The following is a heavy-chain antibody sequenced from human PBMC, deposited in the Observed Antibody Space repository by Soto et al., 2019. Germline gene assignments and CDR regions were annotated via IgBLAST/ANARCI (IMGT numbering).Heavy chain of an antibody. J-gene: IGHJ4*02. Sequence: TISHTCCDADVPISRVGPPWDRINQPPGKGLEWIGYIYHSGSTYYNPPLKSRVTISVDRSKNQFSLKLSSVTAADTAVYYCARQYYYGSGSYMDYWGQGT. CDR1: DVPISRVGPP. D-gene: IGHD3-10*01. CDR3: ARQYYYGSGSYMDY. V-gene: IGHV4-30-2*01. CDR2: IYHSGST.